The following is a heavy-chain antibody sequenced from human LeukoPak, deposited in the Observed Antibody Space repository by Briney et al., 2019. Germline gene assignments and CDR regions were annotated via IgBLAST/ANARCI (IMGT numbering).Heavy chain of an antibody. D-gene: IGHD5-24*01. CDR2: ISAYKGNT. CDR3: ARTLGGNYVEMATGVDL. J-gene: IGHJ2*01. CDR1: GYAFNVHG. V-gene: IGHV1-18*01. Sequence: EASVKVSCKASGYAFNVHGITWVRQAPGQGLEWMGWISAYKGNTNYAAKFQGRVTMTTDTSTSTGYMELTSLRSDDTAVYYCARTLGGNYVEMATGVDLRGRGTLVIVSS.